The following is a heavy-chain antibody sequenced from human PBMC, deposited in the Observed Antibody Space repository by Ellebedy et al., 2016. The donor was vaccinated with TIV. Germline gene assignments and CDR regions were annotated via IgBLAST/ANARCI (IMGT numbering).Heavy chain of an antibody. J-gene: IGHJ4*02. Sequence: SVKVSCKASGGSFSNYGISWVRQAPGQGLEWMGGIIPSCGTANYAQKFQGRVTITADESTTTTYVELSSLRSEDTAVYYCARASTYYFDFNGYYLDYWGQGTLVTVSS. CDR3: ARASTYYFDFNGYYLDY. CDR2: IIPSCGTA. V-gene: IGHV1-69*13. CDR1: GGSFSNYG. D-gene: IGHD3-22*01.